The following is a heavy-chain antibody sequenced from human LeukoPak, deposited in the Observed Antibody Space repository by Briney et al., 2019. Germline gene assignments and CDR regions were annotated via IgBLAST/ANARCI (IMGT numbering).Heavy chain of an antibody. CDR1: GGSISSGSYY. CDR2: IYTSGST. V-gene: IGHV4-61*02. CDR3: ARAGRPVGATILDY. D-gene: IGHD1-26*01. J-gene: IGHJ4*02. Sequence: SETLSLTCTVSGGSISSGSYYWSWIRQPAGKGLEWIGRIYTSGSTNYNPSLKSRVTISVDTSKNQFSLKLSSVTAADTAVYYCARAGRPVGATILDYWGQGTLVTVSS.